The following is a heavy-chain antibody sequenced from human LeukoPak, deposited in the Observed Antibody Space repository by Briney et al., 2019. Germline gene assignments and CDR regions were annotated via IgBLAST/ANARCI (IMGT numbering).Heavy chain of an antibody. D-gene: IGHD3-10*01. J-gene: IGHJ4*02. CDR3: AREPSLTGAYFDC. Sequence: GGSLRLSCAASGFTLSNYGMHWVRQAPGKGLEWVAVIWYDGSNKQYVDSVKGRFTISRDNSKNTLYLQMNSLRAEDTAVYYCAREPSLTGAYFDCWGQGTLVTVSS. CDR1: GFTLSNYG. CDR2: IWYDGSNK. V-gene: IGHV3-33*01.